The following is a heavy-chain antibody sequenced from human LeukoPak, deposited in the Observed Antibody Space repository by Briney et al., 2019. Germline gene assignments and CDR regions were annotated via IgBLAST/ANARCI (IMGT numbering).Heavy chain of an antibody. Sequence: GGSLRLSCAASGFTFSSNTMTWVRQVSGKGLEWVSSIRGGGSDTHYAGTVRGRFTISRDNSKNTLYLQMNSLRAEDTAVYYCARGGFSGSYPGVDWGQGTMVTVSS. V-gene: IGHV3-23*01. J-gene: IGHJ3*01. CDR3: ARGGFSGSYPGVD. CDR1: GFTFSSNT. CDR2: IRGGGSDT. D-gene: IGHD1-26*01.